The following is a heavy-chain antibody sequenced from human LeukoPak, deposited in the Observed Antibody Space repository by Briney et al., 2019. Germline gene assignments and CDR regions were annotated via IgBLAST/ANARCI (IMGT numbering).Heavy chain of an antibody. Sequence: PGGSLRLSCAASGFTFRSYAMTWVRQAPGKGLEWVASLNQDGSETHYVDSVKGRFTISRDNAKNSLYLQMSSLRVEDTAKYYWARPGFLGAPPRPTNYGGRETLATVS. V-gene: IGHV3-7*01. D-gene: IGHD3-16*01. CDR2: LNQDGSET. J-gene: IGHJ4*02. CDR1: GFTFRSYA. CDR3: ARPGFLGAPPRPTNY.